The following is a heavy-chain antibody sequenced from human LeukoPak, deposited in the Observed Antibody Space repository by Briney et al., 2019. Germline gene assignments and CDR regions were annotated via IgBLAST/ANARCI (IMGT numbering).Heavy chain of an antibody. V-gene: IGHV3-30*18. Sequence: PGGSLRLSCAASGFTFSSYGMHWVRQAPGKGLEWVAVISYDGSNKYYADSVKGRFTISRDNSKNTLYLQMNSLRAEDTAVYYCAKDLLTLWQIFGSREPSGFDYWGQGTLVTVSS. D-gene: IGHD1-14*01. CDR3: AKDLLTLWQIFGSREPSGFDY. CDR1: GFTFSSYG. J-gene: IGHJ4*02. CDR2: ISYDGSNK.